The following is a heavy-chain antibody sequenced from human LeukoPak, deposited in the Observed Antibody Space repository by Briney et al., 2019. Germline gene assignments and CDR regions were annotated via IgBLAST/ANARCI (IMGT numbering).Heavy chain of an antibody. J-gene: IGHJ5*02. CDR2: IYHSGYT. Sequence: KPSETLSLTCAVSGYSISSGYYWGWIRQPPGKGLEWIGSIYHSGYTYHNPSLKSRVTISVDTSKNQFSLKLSSVTAADTAVYYCARRDTVSLVLDWFDPWGQGTLVTVSS. V-gene: IGHV4-38-2*01. CDR1: GYSISSGYY. CDR3: ARRDTVSLVLDWFDP. D-gene: IGHD5-18*01.